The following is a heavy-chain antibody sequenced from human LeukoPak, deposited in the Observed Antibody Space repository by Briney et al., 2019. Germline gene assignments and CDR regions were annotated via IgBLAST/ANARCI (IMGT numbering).Heavy chain of an antibody. CDR2: IIPIFGTA. J-gene: IGHJ5*02. CDR3: ARDTRMSTRPLWFDP. V-gene: IGHV1-69*05. D-gene: IGHD2-2*01. CDR1: GGTFSSYA. Sequence: ASVKVSCKASGGTFSSYAISWVRQAPGQGLEWMGGIIPIFGTANYAQKFQGRVKITTDESTSTAYMELGSMRSEDTAVYYCARDTRMSTRPLWFDPWGQGTLVSVSS.